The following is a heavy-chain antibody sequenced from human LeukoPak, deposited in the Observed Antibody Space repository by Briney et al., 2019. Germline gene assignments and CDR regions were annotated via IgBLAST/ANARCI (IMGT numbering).Heavy chain of an antibody. CDR1: GFTFDDYA. J-gene: IGHJ4*02. V-gene: IGHV3-9*01. Sequence: GGSLRLSCAASGFTFDDYAMHWVRQAPGKGLEWVSGINWNSRSIDYADSVKGRFTISRDNAKNSLYLQINSLRAEETAVYYCARLNVYCTNGVCYLGYFDYWGQGTLVTVSS. CDR2: INWNSRSI. D-gene: IGHD2-8*01. CDR3: ARLNVYCTNGVCYLGYFDY.